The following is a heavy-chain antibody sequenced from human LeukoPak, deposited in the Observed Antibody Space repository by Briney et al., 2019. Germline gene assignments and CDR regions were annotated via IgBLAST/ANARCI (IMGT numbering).Heavy chain of an antibody. V-gene: IGHV3-74*01. Sequence: GGSLRLSCAASGFTFSRYWMHWVRQAPGKGLVWVSRINSDGSSTSYADSVKGRFTIPRDNAMNTLYLQMNSLRAEDTAVYYCARGGYCSGGSCYVPKTYDYWGQGTLVTVSS. CDR2: INSDGSST. CDR1: GFTFSRYW. CDR3: ARGGYCSGGSCYVPKTYDY. J-gene: IGHJ4*02. D-gene: IGHD2-15*01.